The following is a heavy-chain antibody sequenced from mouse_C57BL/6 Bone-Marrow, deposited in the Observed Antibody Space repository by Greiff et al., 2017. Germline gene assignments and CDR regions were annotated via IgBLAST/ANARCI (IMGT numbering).Heavy chain of an antibody. CDR1: GYTFTSYW. J-gene: IGHJ1*03. V-gene: IGHV1-55*01. D-gene: IGHD2-5*01. CDR3: ARPDYSNYWYFDV. Sequence: QVQLQQPGAELVKPGASVKMSCKASGYTFTSYWITWVKQRPGQGLEWIGDIYPGSGSTNYNDKFKSKATLTVDTSSSTAYMQLSSLTSEDSAVYYCARPDYSNYWYFDVWGTGTTVTVSA. CDR2: IYPGSGST.